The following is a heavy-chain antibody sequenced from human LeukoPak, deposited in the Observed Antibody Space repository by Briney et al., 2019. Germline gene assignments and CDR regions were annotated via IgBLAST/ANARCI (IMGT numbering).Heavy chain of an antibody. D-gene: IGHD3-10*01. V-gene: IGHV4-34*01. CDR2: INHYGST. J-gene: IGHJ4*02. CDR1: GESLSNYY. Sequence: SETLSLTCAVYGESLSNYYWSWIRQPPGKGLEWIGEINHYGSTNYNPSLKSRIAISVDTSKNQFSLKLSSVTAADTAVYYCARLPDYYSRHGAPGWGQGTLVTVSS. CDR3: ARLPDYYSRHGAPG.